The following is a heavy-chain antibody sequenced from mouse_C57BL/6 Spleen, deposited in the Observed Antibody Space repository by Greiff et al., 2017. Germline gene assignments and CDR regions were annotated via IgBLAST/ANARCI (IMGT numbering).Heavy chain of an antibody. CDR1: GYTFTSYT. CDR3: ARAGERDFDY. V-gene: IGHV1-4*01. J-gene: IGHJ2*01. CDR2: INPSSGYT. Sequence: VQLQQSGAELARPGASVKMSCKASGYTFTSYTMHWVKQRPGQGLEWIGYINPSSGYTKYNQKFKDKATLTADKSSSTAYMQLSSLTSEDSAVYYCARAGERDFDYWGQGTTLTVSS.